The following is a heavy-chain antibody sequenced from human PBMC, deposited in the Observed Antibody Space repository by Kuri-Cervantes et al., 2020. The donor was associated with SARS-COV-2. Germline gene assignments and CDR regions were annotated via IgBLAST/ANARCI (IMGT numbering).Heavy chain of an antibody. J-gene: IGHJ4*02. D-gene: IGHD6-19*01. CDR3: AKVVRTEWVAVAHYFDY. CDR2: IYSGGST. Sequence: GESLKISCAASGFTFDDYAMHWVRQAPGKGLEWVSVIYSGGSTYYADSVKGRFTISRDNSKNTLYLQMNSLRAEDTAVYYCAKVVRTEWVAVAHYFDYWGQGTLVTVSS. V-gene: IGHV3-23*03. CDR1: GFTFDDYA.